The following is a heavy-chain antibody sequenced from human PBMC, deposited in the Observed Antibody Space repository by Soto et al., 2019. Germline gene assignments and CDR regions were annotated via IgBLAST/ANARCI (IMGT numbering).Heavy chain of an antibody. J-gene: IGHJ2*01. CDR2: IYYTGST. D-gene: IGHD1-7*01. V-gene: IGHV4-59*12. CDR1: GGSINSFY. Sequence: QVQLQESGPGLVEPSETLSLTCTVSGGSINSFYWSWIRQPPGKGLEWIGYIYYTGSTHYNPSLQSRVTLSLDTSTNRCSRKLNSVTAADTAVYYCERFYTGTSPRVDWYLDLWGRGTLVTVSS. CDR3: ERFYTGTSPRVDWYLDL.